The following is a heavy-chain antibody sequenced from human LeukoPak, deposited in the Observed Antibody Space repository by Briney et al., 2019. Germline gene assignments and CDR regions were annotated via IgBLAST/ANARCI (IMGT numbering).Heavy chain of an antibody. CDR3: AQADAAAVRVYDF. CDR2: ISGSGACT. Sequence: PGGSLRLSCAASGFTFSSYATSWVRQAPGEGLEWVSAISGSGACTYYADSLKGRFTISRDNSKNTLYLQMNSLRAEDTAVYYCAQADAAAVRVYDFWGQGTLVTVST. D-gene: IGHD6-25*01. V-gene: IGHV3-23*01. J-gene: IGHJ4*02. CDR1: GFTFSSYA.